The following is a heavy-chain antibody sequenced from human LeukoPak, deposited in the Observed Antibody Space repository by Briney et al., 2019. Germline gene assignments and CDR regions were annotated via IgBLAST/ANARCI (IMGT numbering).Heavy chain of an antibody. Sequence: SETLSLTCAVYGGSFSGCYWSWIRQPPGKGLEWIGEINHSGSTNYNPSLKSRVTISVDTSRNQFSLKLSSVTAADTAVYYCARLHSSSPSDYWGQGTLVTVSS. CDR3: ARLHSSSPSDY. CDR2: INHSGST. J-gene: IGHJ4*02. D-gene: IGHD6-6*01. V-gene: IGHV4-34*01. CDR1: GGSFSGCY.